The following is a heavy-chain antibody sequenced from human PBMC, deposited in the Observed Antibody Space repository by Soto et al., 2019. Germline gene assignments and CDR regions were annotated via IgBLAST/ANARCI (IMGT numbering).Heavy chain of an antibody. CDR1: GGSISSSSYY. CDR3: ARLPYDYVWWSYSSPDY. V-gene: IGHV4-39*01. J-gene: IGHJ4*02. D-gene: IGHD3-16*01. CDR2: IYYSGST. Sequence: SETLSLTCTVSGGSISSSSYYWGWIRQPPGKGLEWIGSIYYSGSTYYNPSLKSRVTISVDTSKNQFSLKLSSVTAADTAVYYCARLPYDYVWWSYSSPDYWGQGTLVTVSS.